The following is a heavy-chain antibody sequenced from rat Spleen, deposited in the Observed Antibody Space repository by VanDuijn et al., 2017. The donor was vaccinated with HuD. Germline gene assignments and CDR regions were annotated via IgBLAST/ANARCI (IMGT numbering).Heavy chain of an antibody. CDR2: ISTGGGNT. D-gene: IGHD1-6*01. Sequence: EVHLVESGGGQVQPGRSMKLSCVASGFTFSNYDMAWVRQAPTKGLEWVASISTGGGNTYYRDSVKGPFTVSRDNAKNTQYLQMDSLRSEDTATYYCARHPSMYWYFDFWGPGTMVTVSS. CDR1: GFTFSNYD. CDR3: ARHPSMYWYFDF. V-gene: IGHV5S13*01. J-gene: IGHJ1*01.